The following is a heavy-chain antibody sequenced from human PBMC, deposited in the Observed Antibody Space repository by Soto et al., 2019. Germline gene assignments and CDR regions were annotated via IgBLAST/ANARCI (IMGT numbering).Heavy chain of an antibody. CDR2: IMPVFRRP. V-gene: IGHV1-69*12. Sequence: QVQLVQSGAEVKKPGSSVKVSCKASGGTFRTSAISWVRQAPGQGLEWVGGIMPVFRRPKYAHNFQGRVTMSADESTSTASMALSSLRSHDPAVYYCARDTARPQLGGNYFYILGVWGQGTAVTVSS. CDR3: ARDTARPQLGGNYFYILGV. CDR1: GGTFRTSA. J-gene: IGHJ6*02. D-gene: IGHD5-18*01.